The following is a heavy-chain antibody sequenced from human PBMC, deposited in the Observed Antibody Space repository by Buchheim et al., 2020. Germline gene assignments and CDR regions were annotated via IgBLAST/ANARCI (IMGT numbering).Heavy chain of an antibody. D-gene: IGHD2-2*01. Sequence: QLQLWESGPGLVKPSGTLSLTCVVSGGSISTNNWWSWVRQPPEKGLEWIGDTYHGGTTKYNPSLQSRFTISVDTSKSQFSLRLTSMTAADAALYYCARVRPAGDLGLFDSWGQG. CDR3: ARVRPAGDLGLFDS. J-gene: IGHJ5*01. CDR2: TYHGGTT. CDR1: GGSISTNNW. V-gene: IGHV4-4*02.